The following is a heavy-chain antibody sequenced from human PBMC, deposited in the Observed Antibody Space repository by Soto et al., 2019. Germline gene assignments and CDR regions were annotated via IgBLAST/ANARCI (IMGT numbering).Heavy chain of an antibody. D-gene: IGHD2-2*01. CDR2: INAGNGNT. CDR3: AGDHAVLVPAAQFYGMDV. Sequence: QVQLVQSGAEVKKPGASVKVSCKASGYTFTSYAIHWVRQAPGQRLEWMGWINAGNGNTKYSQKFQGRVTITRDTSGSTAYMELSSLRSEEKAVYYYAGDHAVLVPAAQFYGMDVWGQGTTVTVSS. J-gene: IGHJ6*02. V-gene: IGHV1-3*01. CDR1: GYTFTSYA.